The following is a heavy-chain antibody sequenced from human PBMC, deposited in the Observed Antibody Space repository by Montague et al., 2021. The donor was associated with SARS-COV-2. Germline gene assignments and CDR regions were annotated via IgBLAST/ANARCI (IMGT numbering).Heavy chain of an antibody. Sequence: SETLSLTCAVYGGSFSGYYWSWIRQPPGKGLEWIGEINHSGSTNYNPSLKSRVTISVDTSKNQFSRKLSSVTAADTAVYYCARGPVDDNCSGGSCYSRYYYGMDVWGQGTTVTVSS. J-gene: IGHJ6*02. D-gene: IGHD2-15*01. CDR3: ARGPVDDNCSGGSCYSRYYYGMDV. V-gene: IGHV4-34*01. CDR2: INHSGST. CDR1: GGSFSGYY.